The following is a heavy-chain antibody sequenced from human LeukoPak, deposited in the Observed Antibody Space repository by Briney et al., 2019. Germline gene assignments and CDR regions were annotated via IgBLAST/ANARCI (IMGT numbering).Heavy chain of an antibody. D-gene: IGHD5-12*01. CDR1: GFTFSDYY. CDR2: ISSSGSTI. V-gene: IGHV3-11*01. CDR3: ARSRGVATIPYGMDV. Sequence: GGSLRLSCAASGFTFSDYYMSWIRQAPGKGLEWVSYISSSGSTIYYADSVKGRFTISRDNARNSLYLQMNSLRAEDTAVYYCARSRGVATIPYGMDVWGQGTTVTVSS. J-gene: IGHJ6*02.